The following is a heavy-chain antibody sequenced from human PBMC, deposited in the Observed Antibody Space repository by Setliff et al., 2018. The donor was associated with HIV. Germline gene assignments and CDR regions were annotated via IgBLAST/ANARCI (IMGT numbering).Heavy chain of an antibody. CDR3: AKVPLFVVVPAALGGMDV. V-gene: IGHV3-23*01. D-gene: IGHD2-2*01. CDR2: ISGSGRKT. Sequence: GGSLRLSCAASGFTVSSDYMSWVRQAPGKGLEWLSSISGSGRKTYYGDSVKGRFTISRDNSWDTVDLQMNTLRAEDTAVYYCAKVPLFVVVPAALGGMDVWGQGTTVTVSS. CDR1: GFTVSSDY. J-gene: IGHJ6*02.